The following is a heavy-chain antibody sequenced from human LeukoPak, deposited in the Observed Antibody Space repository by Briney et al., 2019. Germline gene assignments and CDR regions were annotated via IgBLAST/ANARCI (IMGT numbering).Heavy chain of an antibody. CDR2: TSHDENNK. Sequence: PGGSLRLSCAASGFTFSNYAMSWVRQAPGKGLEWVAVTSHDENNKYYADSVKGRFTISRDKSKNTLYLEMNSLRVEDTAVYYCAKNGRGYSYDYHYGMDVWGQGTTVTVSS. D-gene: IGHD5-18*01. CDR3: AKNGRGYSYDYHYGMDV. J-gene: IGHJ6*02. CDR1: GFTFSNYA. V-gene: IGHV3-30*18.